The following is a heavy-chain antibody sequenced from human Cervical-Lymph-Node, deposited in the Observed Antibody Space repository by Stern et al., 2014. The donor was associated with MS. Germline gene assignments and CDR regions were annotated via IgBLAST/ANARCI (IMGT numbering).Heavy chain of an antibody. CDR2: ITWNGGSI. J-gene: IGHJ4*02. Sequence: QLVQSGGGLVQPGRSLRLSCAASGFTFDDYAMHWVRQPPGKGLAWVSSITWNGGSIAYADSVKGRFTISRDNAKSSLYLQVNSLRAEDTALYYCGRDILPEVTCIDYWGQGTLVTVSS. V-gene: IGHV3-9*01. D-gene: IGHD2-15*01. CDR3: GRDILPEVTCIDY. CDR1: GFTFDDYA.